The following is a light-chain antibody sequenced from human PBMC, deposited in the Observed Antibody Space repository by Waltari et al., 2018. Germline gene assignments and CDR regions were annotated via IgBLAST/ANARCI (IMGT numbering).Light chain of an antibody. CDR1: RSDVGGYNY. CDR3: GSYTSDSSVV. V-gene: IGLV2-14*01. Sequence: QSALTQPASVSGSPGQSITISCTGTRSDVGGYNYVSWYQQHPDKVPKLIIYDVSNWPSGISNRFSGSKSGNTACLTISGLQAEDEADYFCGSYTSDSSVVFGGGTRLTVL. CDR2: DVS. J-gene: IGLJ2*01.